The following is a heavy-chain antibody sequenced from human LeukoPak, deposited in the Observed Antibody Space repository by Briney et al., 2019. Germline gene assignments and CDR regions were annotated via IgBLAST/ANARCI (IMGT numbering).Heavy chain of an antibody. D-gene: IGHD3-16*01. CDR2: MYPGDSDT. J-gene: IGHJ4*02. V-gene: IGHV5-51*01. CDR1: GYRFSSYW. CDR3: ARHEIRENYDYLWGTYVPQYYFDY. Sequence: GESLKISCKGSGYRFSSYWIGWVRQMPGKGLEWMGIMYPGDSDTRYSPSFQGQVTISADKSISTAYLQWNSLRASDTAMYYCARHEIRENYDYLWGTYVPQYYFDYWGQGTLVTVSS.